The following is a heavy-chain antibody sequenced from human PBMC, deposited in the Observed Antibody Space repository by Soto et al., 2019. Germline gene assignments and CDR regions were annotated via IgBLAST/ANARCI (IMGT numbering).Heavy chain of an antibody. J-gene: IGHJ3*02. Sequence: GGSLRLSCAASGFTVSSNYMSWVRQAPGKGLEWVSVIYSGGSTYYADSVKGRFTISRDNSKNTLYLQMNSLRAEDTAVYYCASLIMYYYDSSGYFGFPDAFDIWGQGTMVTVSS. CDR1: GFTVSSNY. CDR2: IYSGGST. D-gene: IGHD3-22*01. CDR3: ASLIMYYYDSSGYFGFPDAFDI. V-gene: IGHV3-66*01.